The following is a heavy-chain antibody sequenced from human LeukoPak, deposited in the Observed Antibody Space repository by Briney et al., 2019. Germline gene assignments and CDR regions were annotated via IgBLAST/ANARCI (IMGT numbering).Heavy chain of an antibody. CDR1: GFTFSNYA. J-gene: IGHJ6*04. Sequence: PGGSLRLSCAASGFTFSNYAMHWVRQAPGKGLEWVAVMSYDGTNKYYADSVKGRFTISRDNSKNTLYLQMNSLRAEDTAVYYWARERVVVVATTYYYYGMDVWGKGTTVTVSS. D-gene: IGHD2-15*01. V-gene: IGHV3-30*04. CDR3: ARERVVVVATTYYYYGMDV. CDR2: MSYDGTNK.